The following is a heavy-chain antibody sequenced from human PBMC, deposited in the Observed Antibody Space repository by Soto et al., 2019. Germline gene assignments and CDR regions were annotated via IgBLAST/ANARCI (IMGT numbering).Heavy chain of an antibody. CDR1: GFTFINYA. Sequence: EVLLLESGGGLVQPGGSLRLSCSASGFTFINYAMTWVRQAPGRGLEWVSSISGSGLVTYYADSVRGRFAVSRDNSRNTLFLQMNSLRAEDTAVYYCARTRGTHCSGGSCYYFDIWGRGTLVSV. V-gene: IGHV3-23*01. CDR3: ARTRGTHCSGGSCYYFDI. J-gene: IGHJ4*02. D-gene: IGHD2-15*01. CDR2: ISGSGLVT.